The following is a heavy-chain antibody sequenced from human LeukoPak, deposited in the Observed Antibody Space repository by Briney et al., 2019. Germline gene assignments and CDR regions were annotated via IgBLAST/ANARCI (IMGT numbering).Heavy chain of an antibody. CDR2: IKQDGSEK. J-gene: IGHJ6*03. CDR1: GFTFSSYW. V-gene: IGHV3-7*01. D-gene: IGHD2-2*01. Sequence: PGGSLRLSCAASGFTFSSYWMSWVRQAPGKGLEWVANIKQDGSEKYYVDSVKGRFTISRDNAKNSLYLQMNSLRAEDTAVYYCARGAGRNLVVPAATSYYYYYYMDVWGKGTTVTISS. CDR3: ARGAGRNLVVPAATSYYYYYYMDV.